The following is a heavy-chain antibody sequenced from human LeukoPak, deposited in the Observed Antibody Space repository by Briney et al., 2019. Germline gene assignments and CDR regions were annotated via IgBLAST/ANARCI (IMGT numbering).Heavy chain of an antibody. D-gene: IGHD6-19*01. CDR1: GYTLTELS. Sequence: ASVKVSCKVSGYTLTELSMHWVRQAPGKGLEWMGGFDPEDGETIYAQKFQGRVTMTEDASTDTAYMELSSLRAEDTAVYYCATDQHKLGSGLEPWGQGTLVTVSS. V-gene: IGHV1-24*01. J-gene: IGHJ5*02. CDR3: ATDQHKLGSGLEP. CDR2: FDPEDGET.